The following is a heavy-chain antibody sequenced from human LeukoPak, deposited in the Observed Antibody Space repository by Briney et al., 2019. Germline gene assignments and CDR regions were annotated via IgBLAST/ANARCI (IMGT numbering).Heavy chain of an antibody. CDR2: IKGDGSEK. CDR1: GFNFSNYW. CDR3: AGSATGYYYYYMDV. V-gene: IGHV3-7*01. D-gene: IGHD3-9*01. Sequence: GGSLRLSCAASGFNFSNYWMSWVRQTPGKGLEWVVNIKGDGSEKYYVDSVEGRFTISRDNAKNSLYLQMNSLRAEDTAVYYCAGSATGYYYYYMDVWGKGTTVTVSS. J-gene: IGHJ6*03.